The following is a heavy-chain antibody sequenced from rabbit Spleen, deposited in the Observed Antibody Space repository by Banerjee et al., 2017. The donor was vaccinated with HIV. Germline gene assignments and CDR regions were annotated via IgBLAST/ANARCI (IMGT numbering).Heavy chain of an antibody. D-gene: IGHD8-1*01. CDR1: GFSFSAGYY. CDR2: IHAGSSNNI. Sequence: QSLEESGGDLVKPGASLTLTCTASGFSFSAGYYMCWVRQAPGKGLEWIACIHAGSSNNIYYATWAKGRFTISKTSSTTVTLQMTSLTAADTATYFCARDGAGGSYFALWGQGTLVTVS. V-gene: IGHV1S40*01. J-gene: IGHJ4*01. CDR3: ARDGAGGSYFAL.